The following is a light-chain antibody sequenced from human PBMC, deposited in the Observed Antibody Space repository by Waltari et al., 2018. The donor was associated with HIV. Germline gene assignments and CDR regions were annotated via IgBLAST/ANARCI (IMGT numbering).Light chain of an antibody. CDR3: QQYGNSLLT. J-gene: IGKJ4*01. CDR2: GAS. CDR1: QSVTSSY. V-gene: IGKV3-20*01. Sequence: EIVLTQSPGTLSLSPGERASQSVTSSYLAWYQQTPGQAPRLLIYGASSRATGIPDRFSGSGSGTDFTLTISRLEPEDFAVYYCQQYGNSLLTFGGGTKVEIK.